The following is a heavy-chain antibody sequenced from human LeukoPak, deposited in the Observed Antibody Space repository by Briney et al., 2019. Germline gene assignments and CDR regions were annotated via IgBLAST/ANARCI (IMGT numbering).Heavy chain of an antibody. CDR1: GGTFSSYA. Sequence: SVKVSCKASGGTFSSYAISWVRQAPGQGLEWMGRIIPILGIANYAQKFQGRVTITADKSTSTAYMELSSLRSEDTAVYYCVRGSEYSSSSYWFDPWGQGTLVTVSS. CDR3: VRGSEYSSSSYWFDP. V-gene: IGHV1-69*04. D-gene: IGHD6-6*01. CDR2: IIPILGIA. J-gene: IGHJ5*02.